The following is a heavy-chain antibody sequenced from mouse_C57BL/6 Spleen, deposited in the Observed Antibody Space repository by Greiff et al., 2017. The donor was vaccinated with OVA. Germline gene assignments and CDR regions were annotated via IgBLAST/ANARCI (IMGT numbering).Heavy chain of an antibody. J-gene: IGHJ2*01. Sequence: QVQLQQSGPELVKPGASVKISCKASGYAFSSSWMNWVKQRPGKGLEWIGRIYPGAGDTNSNGRFKGKATLTADKSSSTAYMQLSSLTSEDSAVYFCARGDYFDYWGQGTTLTVSS. V-gene: IGHV1-82*01. CDR3: ARGDYFDY. CDR2: IYPGAGDT. CDR1: GYAFSSSW.